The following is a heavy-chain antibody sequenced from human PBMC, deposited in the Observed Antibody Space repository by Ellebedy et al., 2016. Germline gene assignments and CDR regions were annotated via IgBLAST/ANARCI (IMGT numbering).Heavy chain of an antibody. D-gene: IGHD3/OR15-3a*01. J-gene: IGHJ6*02. CDR2: ISTDGGTT. CDR3: VKGGPWTGGDGMDV. Sequence: GESLKISXSASGFTFGAFAMHWVRQARGKGLQFVSSISTDGGTTDSADSVKGRFTISRDNSKDTLYLQMNSLRPEDTAVYYCVKGGPWTGGDGMDVWGQGTTVTISS. V-gene: IGHV3-64D*06. CDR1: GFTFGAFA.